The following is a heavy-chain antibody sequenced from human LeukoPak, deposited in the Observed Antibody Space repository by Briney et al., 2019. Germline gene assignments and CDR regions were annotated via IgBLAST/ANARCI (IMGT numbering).Heavy chain of an antibody. CDR1: GGTFSSYA. J-gene: IGHJ4*02. D-gene: IGHD3-10*01. CDR3: ARALVRVVTDGEFDY. Sequence: GASVKVSCKASGGTFSSYAISWVRQAPGQGLEWMGRIIPILGIANYAQKFQGRVTITADKSTSTAYMELSSLRSEDTAVYYCARALVRVVTDGEFDYWGQGTLVTVSS. V-gene: IGHV1-69*04. CDR2: IIPILGIA.